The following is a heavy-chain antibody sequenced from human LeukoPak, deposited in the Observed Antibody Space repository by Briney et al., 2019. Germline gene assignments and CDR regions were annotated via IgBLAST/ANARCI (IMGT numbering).Heavy chain of an antibody. V-gene: IGHV4-61*02. Sequence: SETLSLTCTVSGGSISSGSSYWSWIRQPAGKGLEWIGRIYTSGSTNYNPSLKSRVTISVDTSRGQFPLKLNSVTAADTAVYYCARCLGGRCDYFDYWGQGTLVTVSS. CDR2: IYTSGST. D-gene: IGHD3-16*01. CDR1: GGSISSGSSY. J-gene: IGHJ4*02. CDR3: ARCLGGRCDYFDY.